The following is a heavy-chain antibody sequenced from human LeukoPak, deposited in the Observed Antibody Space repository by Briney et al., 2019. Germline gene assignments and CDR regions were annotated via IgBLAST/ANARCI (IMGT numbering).Heavy chain of an antibody. V-gene: IGHV3-53*01. D-gene: IGHD1-26*01. J-gene: IGHJ4*02. CDR3: ARDYSGSYDY. Sequence: PGGSLRLSCAASGFTVSNNYMTWIRQAPGKGLEWVSVIYSGGSTYYADSVKGRFTISRDNSKNTLYLQMNSLRAEDTAVYYCARDYSGSYDYWGQGALVTVSS. CDR2: IYSGGST. CDR1: GFTVSNNY.